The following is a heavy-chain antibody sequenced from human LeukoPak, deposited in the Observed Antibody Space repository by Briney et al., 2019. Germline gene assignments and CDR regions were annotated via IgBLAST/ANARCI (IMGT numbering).Heavy chain of an antibody. D-gene: IGHD1-26*01. V-gene: IGHV3-30*04. CDR1: GFTFSSYA. CDR2: ISYDGSNK. J-gene: IGHJ6*02. CDR3: ARDDSETVVAASGTKYYYYGMDV. Sequence: TGGSLRLSCAASGFTFSSYAMHWVRQAPGKGLEWVAVISYDGSNKYYADSVKGRFTISRDNSKNTLYLQMNSLRAEDTAVYYCARDDSETVVAASGTKYYYYGMDVWGQGTTVTVSS.